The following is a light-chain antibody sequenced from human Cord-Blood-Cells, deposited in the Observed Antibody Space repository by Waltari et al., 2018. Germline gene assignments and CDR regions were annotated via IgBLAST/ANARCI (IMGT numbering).Light chain of an antibody. J-gene: IGLJ1*01. CDR2: GKN. V-gene: IGLV3-19*01. CDR1: SLRSYY. CDR3: NSRDSSGNHYV. Sequence: SSELTQDPAVSVALGQTVRITCQGDSLRSYYASWYQQKPGQAPVLVIYGKNNRPSGFPDRFSVSSSGNTSSLTITGAQAEDEADYYCNSRDSSGNHYVFGTGTKGTVL.